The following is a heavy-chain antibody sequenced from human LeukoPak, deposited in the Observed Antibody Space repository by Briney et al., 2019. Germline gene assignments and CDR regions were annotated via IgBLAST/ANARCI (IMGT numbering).Heavy chain of an antibody. V-gene: IGHV1-18*01. CDR1: GYTFTSYG. CDR3: ARDSLEWLFKGELLNWFDP. Sequence: ASVKVSCKASGYTFTSYGISWVRQAPGQGLEWMGWISAYNGNTNYAQKLQGRVTMTTDTSTSTAYMELRSLRSDDTAVYHCARDSLEWLFKGELLNWFDPWGQGTLVTVSS. J-gene: IGHJ5*02. CDR2: ISAYNGNT. D-gene: IGHD3-3*01.